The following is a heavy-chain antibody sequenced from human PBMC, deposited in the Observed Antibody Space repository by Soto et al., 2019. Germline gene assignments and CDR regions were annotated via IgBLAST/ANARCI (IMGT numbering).Heavy chain of an antibody. Sequence: QVQLVQSGAEVKKPGSSVKVSCKPSGGTFSSYVFTWVRQAPGQGLEWMGKIIPILGVAQYAQKFQGRVTITADKSTSTANRGLRSLGSEARAVFYWGRGYDSSGYYLYGGQGTLVAVSS. CDR3: GRGYDSSGYYLY. V-gene: IGHV1-69*02. J-gene: IGHJ4*02. CDR2: IIPILGVA. D-gene: IGHD3-22*01. CDR1: GGTFSSYV.